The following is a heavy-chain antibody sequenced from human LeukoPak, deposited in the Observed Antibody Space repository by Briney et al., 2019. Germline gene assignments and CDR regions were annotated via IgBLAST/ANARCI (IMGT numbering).Heavy chain of an antibody. J-gene: IGHJ4*02. Sequence: GASLKISCKGSGYSFTSYWIGWVRQMPGKGLEWMGIIYPGDSDTRYSPSFQGQVTISADKSISTAYLQWSSLKASDTAMYYCARQNLGTYSSSWYYPFDYWGQGTLVTVSS. V-gene: IGHV5-51*01. D-gene: IGHD6-13*01. CDR3: ARQNLGTYSSSWYYPFDY. CDR1: GYSFTSYW. CDR2: IYPGDSDT.